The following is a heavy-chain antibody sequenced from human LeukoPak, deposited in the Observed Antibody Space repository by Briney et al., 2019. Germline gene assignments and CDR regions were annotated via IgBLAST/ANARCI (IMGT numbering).Heavy chain of an antibody. CDR1: GGSISSGDYY. CDR2: IYYSGST. D-gene: IGHD2-2*02. J-gene: IGHJ6*02. Sequence: VKPSQTLSLTCTVSGGSISSGDYYWSWIRQPPGKGLEWIGYIYYSGSTYYNPSLKSRVTISADTSKNQFSLKLSSVTAADTAVYYCARYQLLYPLSGMDVWGQGTTVTVSS. V-gene: IGHV4-30-4*01. CDR3: ARYQLLYPLSGMDV.